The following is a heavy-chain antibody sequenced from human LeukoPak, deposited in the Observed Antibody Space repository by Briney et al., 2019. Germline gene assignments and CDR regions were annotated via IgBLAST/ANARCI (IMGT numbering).Heavy chain of an antibody. Sequence: SETLSLTCTVSGGSISSSSYYWGWIRQPPGTGLEWIGSIYYSGSTYYNPSLKSRVTISVDTSKNQFSLKLSSVTAADTAVYYCARHPYDSSGYYLPDWGQGTLVTVSS. CDR2: IYYSGST. CDR1: GGSISSSSYY. J-gene: IGHJ4*02. CDR3: ARHPYDSSGYYLPD. D-gene: IGHD3-22*01. V-gene: IGHV4-39*01.